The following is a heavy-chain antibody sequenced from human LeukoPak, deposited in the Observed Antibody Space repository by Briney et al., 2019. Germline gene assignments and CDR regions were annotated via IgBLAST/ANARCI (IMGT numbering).Heavy chain of an antibody. CDR1: GYTFTDYY. V-gene: IGHV1-2*02. CDR2: INPNSGGT. CDR3: ARDVDIVVVPAAEESTFYYYMDV. Sequence: ASVKVSCKTSGYTFTDYYMHWVRQAPGQGLEWMGWINPNSGGTNYAQKFQGRVTMTRDTSISTAYMELSRLRSDDTAVYYCARDVDIVVVPAAEESTFYYYMDVWGKGTTVTVSS. J-gene: IGHJ6*03. D-gene: IGHD2-2*03.